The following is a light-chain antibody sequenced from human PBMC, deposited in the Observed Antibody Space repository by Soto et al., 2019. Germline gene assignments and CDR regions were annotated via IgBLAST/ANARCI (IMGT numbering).Light chain of an antibody. J-gene: IGLJ1*01. CDR2: DVS. CDR3: SSYTTSNTRQKG. Sequence: QSALTQPASVSGSPGQSITISCTGTSSDVGGYNYVSWYQHHPGKAPKLIIFDVSNRPSGVSNPFSGSKSGNTASLTISGLQPEDEADYYCSSYTTSNTRQKGFGTGTKRTVL. V-gene: IGLV2-14*03. CDR1: SSDVGGYNY.